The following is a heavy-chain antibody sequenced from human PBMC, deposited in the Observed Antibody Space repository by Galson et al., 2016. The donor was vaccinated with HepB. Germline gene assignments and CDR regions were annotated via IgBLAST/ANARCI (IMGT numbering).Heavy chain of an antibody. CDR3: ARLNYVSSSPYFDY. Sequence: SETLSLTCTVSDGSIKISSYYWGWIRQSPGKGLEWIGRIYHDGSVYYNPALKSRVTISVDTSKNHFPLKLSSVIAADTAVYYCARLNYVSSSPYFDYWGQGPTVTVSS. CDR1: DGSIKISSYY. V-gene: IGHV4-39*02. D-gene: IGHD6-6*01. CDR2: IYHDGSV. J-gene: IGHJ4*03.